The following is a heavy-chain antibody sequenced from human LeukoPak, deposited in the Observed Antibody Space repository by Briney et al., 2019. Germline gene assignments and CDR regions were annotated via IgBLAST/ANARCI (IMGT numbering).Heavy chain of an antibody. J-gene: IGHJ4*02. CDR2: ISGSGYST. D-gene: IGHD1-26*01. V-gene: IGHV3-23*01. CDR3: AQWSRYFDY. Sequence: GGSLRLSCVASGFTFNNYAMTWVRQAPGKGLEWVSAISGSGYSTYYADSVKGRFTISRDNSKNTLYLQMNSLRPEDTALYFCAQWSRYFDYWGQGTLVTVSS. CDR1: GFTFNNYA.